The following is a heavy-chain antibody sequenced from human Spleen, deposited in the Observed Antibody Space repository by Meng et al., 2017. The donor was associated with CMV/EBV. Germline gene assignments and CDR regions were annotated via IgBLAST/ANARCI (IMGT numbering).Heavy chain of an antibody. CDR3: ARVRVGATSYYFDY. D-gene: IGHD1-26*01. CDR1: GFTVSSNY. Sequence: LSLTCAASGFTVSSNYMSWVRQAPGKGLEWVSVIYSGGSTYYADSVKGRFTISRDNSKNTLYLQMNSLRAEDTAVYYCARVRVGATSYYFDYWGQGTLVTVSS. CDR2: IYSGGST. J-gene: IGHJ4*02. V-gene: IGHV3-66*02.